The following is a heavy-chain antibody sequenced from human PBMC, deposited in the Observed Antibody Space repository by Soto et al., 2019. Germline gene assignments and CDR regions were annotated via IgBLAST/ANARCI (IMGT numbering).Heavy chain of an antibody. CDR2: IYYSGST. CDR3: ASLSPGYSSSIGIGPNPFDI. V-gene: IGHV4-39*01. D-gene: IGHD6-13*01. Sequence: QLQLQESGPGLVKPSETLSLTCTVSGGSISSSSYYWGWIRQPPGKGLEWIGSIYYSGSTYYNPSLKSRVTISVDTSKNQFSLKLSSVTAADTAVYYCASLSPGYSSSIGIGPNPFDIWGQGTMVTVSS. CDR1: GGSISSSSYY. J-gene: IGHJ3*02.